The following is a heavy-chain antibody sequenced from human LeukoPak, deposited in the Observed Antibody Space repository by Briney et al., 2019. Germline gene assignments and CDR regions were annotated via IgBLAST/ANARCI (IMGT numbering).Heavy chain of an antibody. CDR1: GFILETYW. J-gene: IGHJ4*02. D-gene: IGHD3-16*02. Sequence: PGGSLRLSCAASGFILETYWMSWVRQAPGKGLEWVATIKQDGSDKDYVDSVKGRFTISRDNAKNSLYLQMNSPRDEDTGVYYCARGDSQSKYRQFDSWGQGSLVIVSS. CDR3: ARGDSQSKYRQFDS. V-gene: IGHV3-7*04. CDR2: IKQDGSDK.